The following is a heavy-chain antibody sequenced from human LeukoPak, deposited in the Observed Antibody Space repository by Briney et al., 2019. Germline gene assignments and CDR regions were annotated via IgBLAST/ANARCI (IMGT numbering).Heavy chain of an antibody. D-gene: IGHD6-19*01. V-gene: IGHV3-74*01. CDR2: VNSDGSST. CDR3: AKYSSGWYGGSFDI. CDR1: GFTFSSYW. Sequence: GGSLRLSCAASGFTFSSYWMHWVRHAPGKGLVWVSRVNSDGSSTYYADSVKGRFTISRDNAKNTLYLQMNSLRAEDTAVYYCAKYSSGWYGGSFDIWGQGTMVTVSS. J-gene: IGHJ3*02.